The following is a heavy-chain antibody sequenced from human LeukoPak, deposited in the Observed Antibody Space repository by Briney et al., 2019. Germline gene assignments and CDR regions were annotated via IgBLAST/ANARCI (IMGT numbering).Heavy chain of an antibody. D-gene: IGHD3-10*01. CDR2: ISSSGSTI. CDR3: ARDRVLYYGSGSFFYYFDY. V-gene: IGHV3-11*04. Sequence: PGGSLRLSCAASGFTFSDYYMSWIRQAPGKGLEWVSYISSSGSTIYYADSVKGRFTISRDNAKNSLYLQMNSLRAEDTAVYYCARDRVLYYGSGSFFYYFDYWGQGTLVTVSS. J-gene: IGHJ4*02. CDR1: GFTFSDYY.